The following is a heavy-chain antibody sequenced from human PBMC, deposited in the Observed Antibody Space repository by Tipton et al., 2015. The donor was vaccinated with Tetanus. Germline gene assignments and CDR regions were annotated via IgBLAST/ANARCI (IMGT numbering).Heavy chain of an antibody. CDR3: ARVQEQRIYYYGMDV. V-gene: IGHV1-18*01. CDR2: ISAYNGKT. D-gene: IGHD6-25*01. J-gene: IGHJ6*02. CDR1: GYTFPRYG. Sequence: QSGPEVKKPGASVKVSCKASGYTFPRYGISWVRQAPGQGLEWMGWISAYNGKTKYAQRLQGRVTMTTDRSASTAYMDLRRLRSDDTAVYYCARVQEQRIYYYGMDVWGQGTTVTVSS.